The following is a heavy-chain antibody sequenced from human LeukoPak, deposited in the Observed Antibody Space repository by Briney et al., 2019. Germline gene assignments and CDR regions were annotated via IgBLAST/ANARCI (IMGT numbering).Heavy chain of an antibody. CDR3: ARAQWLVLDY. Sequence: GGSLRLSCAAPGFTFSSYWMSWVRQAPGKGLGWVANIKQDGSEKYYVDSVKGRFTISRDNAKNSLYLQMNSLRAEDTAVYYCARAQWLVLDYWGQGTLVTISS. CDR2: IKQDGSEK. V-gene: IGHV3-7*01. CDR1: GFTFSSYW. D-gene: IGHD6-19*01. J-gene: IGHJ4*02.